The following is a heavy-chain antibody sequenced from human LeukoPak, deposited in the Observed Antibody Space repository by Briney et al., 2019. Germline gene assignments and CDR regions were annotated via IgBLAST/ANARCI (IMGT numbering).Heavy chain of an antibody. CDR3: ARDQGITARLFEY. Sequence: GGSLRLSCTASGXTFSSYEMNWVRQAPGKGLEWVAIIWYDGTNKYYADSVKGRFTISRDDSKNTLYLQMNSLRAEDTAVYYCARDQGITARLFEYWGQGTLVTVSS. V-gene: IGHV3-33*08. CDR1: GXTFSSYE. J-gene: IGHJ4*02. CDR2: IWYDGTNK. D-gene: IGHD6-6*01.